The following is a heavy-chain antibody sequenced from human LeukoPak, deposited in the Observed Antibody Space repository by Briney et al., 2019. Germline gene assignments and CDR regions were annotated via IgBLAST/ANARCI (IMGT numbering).Heavy chain of an antibody. CDR1: GYSISSGYY. D-gene: IGHD3-3*01. CDR2: IYYSGST. J-gene: IGHJ5*02. CDR3: ARGFQRITIFGVVIRNWFDP. V-gene: IGHV4-61*05. Sequence: SETLSLTCTVSGYSISSGYYWGWIRQPPGKGLEWIGYIYYSGSTNYNPSLKSRVTISVDTSKNQFSLKLSSVTAADTAVYYCARGFQRITIFGVVIRNWFDPWGQGTLVTVSS.